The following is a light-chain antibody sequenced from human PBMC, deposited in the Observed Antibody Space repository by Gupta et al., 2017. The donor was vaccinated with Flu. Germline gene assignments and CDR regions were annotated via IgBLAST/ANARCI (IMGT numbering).Light chain of an antibody. CDR1: RYDIGSYDY. CDR2: EVT. J-gene: IGLJ3*02. Sequence: SALPQPASVSGSPVQSISISCTGTRYDIGSYDYVSWYQQYPGKAPRLLVYEVTIRPSGVASRFSGSKSDNTASLTISGREEEDEADYYCSSLTDTNSQVFGGGTRVTVL. CDR3: SSLTDTNSQV. V-gene: IGLV2-14*01.